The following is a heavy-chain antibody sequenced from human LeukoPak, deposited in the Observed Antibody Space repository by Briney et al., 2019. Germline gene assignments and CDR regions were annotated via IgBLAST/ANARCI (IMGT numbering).Heavy chain of an antibody. J-gene: IGHJ6*02. V-gene: IGHV3-23*01. CDR1: GFTFSSYA. Sequence: PGGSLRLSCAAAGFTFSSYAMSWVRQAPGKGLEWVSTISDSGSSTYYADSAKGRFTISRDNSKNTLYLQMNSLRAEDTAVYYCARDLAQSLGMDVWGQGTTVTVSS. D-gene: IGHD3-16*01. CDR2: ISDSGSST. CDR3: ARDLAQSLGMDV.